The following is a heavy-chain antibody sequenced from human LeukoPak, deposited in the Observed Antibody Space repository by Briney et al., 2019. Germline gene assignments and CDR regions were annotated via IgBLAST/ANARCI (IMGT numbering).Heavy chain of an antibody. CDR1: GFTFSSYA. CDR2: ISGSGGST. V-gene: IGHV3-23*01. J-gene: IGHJ4*02. D-gene: IGHD3-22*01. Sequence: PGGSLRLSCAASGFTFSSYAMSWVRQAPGKGLEWVSAISGSGGSTYYADSVKGRFTISRDNSKNTLYLQMNSLRAEDTAVYYCAKEARYDGSGYYPPNYFDYWGQGTLVTVSS. CDR3: AKEARYDGSGYYPPNYFDY.